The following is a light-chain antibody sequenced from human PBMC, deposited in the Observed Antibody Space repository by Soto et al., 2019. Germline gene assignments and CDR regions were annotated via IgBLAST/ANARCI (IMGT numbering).Light chain of an antibody. Sequence: EIVLTQSPATLSLSPGERATLSCRASQSVSSYLAWYQQKPGQAPRLLIYDASNRATGIPARFSGSGSGTDFTLTISSLEPEDFAVYYCQQPGAFDGGTKVDIK. V-gene: IGKV3-11*01. CDR1: QSVSSY. CDR2: DAS. CDR3: QQPGA. J-gene: IGKJ4*01.